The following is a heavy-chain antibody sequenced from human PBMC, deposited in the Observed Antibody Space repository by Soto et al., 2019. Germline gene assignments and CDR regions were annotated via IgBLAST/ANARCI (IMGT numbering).Heavy chain of an antibody. D-gene: IGHD3-16*01. CDR1: GFVFSYFR. V-gene: IGHV3-21*01. Sequence: PGGSLRLSCAASGFVFSYFRFNWVRQSPGGGLEWLSSITGTSAFTEYAESIEGRFTISRDNPNKLLFLHMDNLRPEDTAVYYCARDNLAFQGAFDLWGQGTLVTVSS. J-gene: IGHJ4*02. CDR2: ITGTSAFT. CDR3: ARDNLAFQGAFDL.